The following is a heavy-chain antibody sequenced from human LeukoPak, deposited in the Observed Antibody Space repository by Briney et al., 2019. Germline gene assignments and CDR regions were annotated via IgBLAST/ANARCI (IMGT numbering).Heavy chain of an antibody. CDR3: ARETVDSGRRFDY. J-gene: IGHJ4*02. CDR2: INSDGSST. Sequence: GGSLRLSCAASGFTFSSYWMHWVRQAPGKGLVWVSRINSDGSSTSYADSVKGRFTISRDNSKNTLYLQMNSLRAEDTAVYYCARETVDSGRRFDYWGQGTLVTVSS. D-gene: IGHD3-10*01. CDR1: GFTFSSYW. V-gene: IGHV3-74*01.